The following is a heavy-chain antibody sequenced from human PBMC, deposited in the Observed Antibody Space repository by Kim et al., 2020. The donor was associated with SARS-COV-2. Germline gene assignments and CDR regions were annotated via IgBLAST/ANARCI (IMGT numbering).Heavy chain of an antibody. V-gene: IGHV3-15*01. Sequence: APVKGRFTISRDDSKNTLYLQMNSLKTEDTAVYYCTTVGDSSGYYYDFDYWGQGTLVTVSS. J-gene: IGHJ4*02. CDR3: TTVGDSSGYYYDFDY. D-gene: IGHD3-22*01.